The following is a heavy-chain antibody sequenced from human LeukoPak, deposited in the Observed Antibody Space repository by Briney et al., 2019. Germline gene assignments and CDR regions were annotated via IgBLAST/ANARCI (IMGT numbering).Heavy chain of an antibody. D-gene: IGHD3-10*02. J-gene: IGHJ6*02. V-gene: IGHV3-7*05. CDR3: ARDLHYYVAMDV. CDR2: IKQDGSEK. CDR1: GFTFSSNW. Sequence: GGSLRLSCAAAGFTFSSNWMSWVRQAPGKGLQWVANIKQDGSEKYYVDSVKGRFAISRDNSKNTLFLQLHNLRVEDTALYYCARDLHYYVAMDVWGQGTTVTVSS.